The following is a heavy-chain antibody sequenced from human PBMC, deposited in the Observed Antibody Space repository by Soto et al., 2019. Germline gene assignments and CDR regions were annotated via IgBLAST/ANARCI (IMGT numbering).Heavy chain of an antibody. D-gene: IGHD4-17*01. V-gene: IGHV4-30-2*01. J-gene: IGHJ6*04. Sequence: SETLSLTCAVSGGSISSGGYSWSWIRQPPGKGLEWIGYIYHSGSTYYNPSLKSRVTISVDRSKNQFSLKLSSVTAADTAVYYCARAHYGDYGYGMDVWGKGTTVTVPQ. CDR2: IYHSGST. CDR3: ARAHYGDYGYGMDV. CDR1: GGSISSGGYS.